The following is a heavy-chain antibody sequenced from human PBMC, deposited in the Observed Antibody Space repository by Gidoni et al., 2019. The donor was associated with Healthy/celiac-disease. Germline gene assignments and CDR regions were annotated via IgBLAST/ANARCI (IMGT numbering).Heavy chain of an antibody. D-gene: IGHD3-16*01. V-gene: IGHV5-10-1*03. Sequence: GQSGAEVKKPGESLRISCKGSGYSFTSYWISWVRQMPGKGLEWMGRMDPSDSYTNYSPSFQGHVTISADKSISTAYLQWSSLKASDTAMYYCARLGGEYAREGVGGMDVWGQGTTVNVSS. CDR1: GYSFTSYW. CDR3: ARLGGEYAREGVGGMDV. CDR2: MDPSDSYT. J-gene: IGHJ6*01.